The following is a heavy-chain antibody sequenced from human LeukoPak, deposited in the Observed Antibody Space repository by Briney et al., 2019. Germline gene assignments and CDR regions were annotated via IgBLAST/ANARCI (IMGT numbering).Heavy chain of an antibody. CDR1: GYSISSGYY. V-gene: IGHV4-38-2*02. CDR2: IYHSGST. D-gene: IGHD4-17*01. J-gene: IGHJ4*02. Sequence: SETLSLTCTVSGYSISSGYYWGWIRQPPGKGLEWIGSIYHSGSTYYNPSLKSRVTISVDTSKNQFSLKLSSVTAADTAVYYCASATTVTTLDYWGQGTLVTVSS. CDR3: ASATTVTTLDY.